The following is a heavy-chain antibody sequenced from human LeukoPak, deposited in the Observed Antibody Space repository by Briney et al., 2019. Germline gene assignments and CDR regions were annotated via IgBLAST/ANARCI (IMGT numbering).Heavy chain of an antibody. Sequence: GRSLRLSCAASAFTISSFEMNWVRHAPGGGLEWISYIRSSGSTIYYTDPVKGRVTISRDNSKNTQYLQMNSLRAEDTAVYYCANPGIAAAGTGYWGQGTLVTVSS. CDR3: ANPGIAAAGTGY. CDR1: AFTISSFE. J-gene: IGHJ4*02. CDR2: IRSSGSTI. D-gene: IGHD6-13*01. V-gene: IGHV3-48*03.